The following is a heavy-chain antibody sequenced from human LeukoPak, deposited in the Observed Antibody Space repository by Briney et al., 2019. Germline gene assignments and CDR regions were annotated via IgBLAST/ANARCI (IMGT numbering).Heavy chain of an antibody. Sequence: PSETLSLTCTVSGGSIGSSSYYWGWIRQPPGKGLEWIGSIYYSGSTYYNPSLKSRLSISIDTSKNQFSLKLNSVTAADTAVYYCARVVAAAGNNWFDPWGQGTLVTVSS. CDR1: GGSIGSSSYY. CDR3: ARVVAAAGNNWFDP. CDR2: IYYSGST. V-gene: IGHV4-39*07. D-gene: IGHD6-13*01. J-gene: IGHJ5*02.